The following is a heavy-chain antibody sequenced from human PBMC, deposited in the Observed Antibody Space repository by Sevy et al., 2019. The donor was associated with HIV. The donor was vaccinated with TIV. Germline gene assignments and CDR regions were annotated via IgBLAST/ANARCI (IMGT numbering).Heavy chain of an antibody. J-gene: IGHJ4*02. CDR2: ISDSGGST. V-gene: IGHV3-23*01. D-gene: IGHD3-10*01. Sequence: GGSLRLSCAASGFTFSSYAMSWVRQAPGKGLEWVSAISDSGGSTYYSDSVKGRFTISRDNSKHTLYLQMNSLRAEDTAVYYCAKLGVPYYFDYWGQGTLVTVSS. CDR1: GFTFSSYA. CDR3: AKLGVPYYFDY.